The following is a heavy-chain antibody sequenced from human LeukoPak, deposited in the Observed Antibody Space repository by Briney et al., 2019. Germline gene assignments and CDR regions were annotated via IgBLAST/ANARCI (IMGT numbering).Heavy chain of an antibody. CDR2: ISGSGGST. J-gene: IGHJ4*02. CDR3: AKRHDSSGYYSS. D-gene: IGHD3-22*01. CDR1: GFRFSNFE. V-gene: IGHV3-23*01. Sequence: GGSLRLSCVTSGFRFSNFEMNWVRQPPGKGLEWVSAISGSGGSTYYADSVKGRFTIPRDNSKNTLYLQMNSLRAEDTAVYYCAKRHDSSGYYSSWGQGTLVTVSS.